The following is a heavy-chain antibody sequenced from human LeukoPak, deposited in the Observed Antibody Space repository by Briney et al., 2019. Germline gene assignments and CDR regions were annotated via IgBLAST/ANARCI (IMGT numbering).Heavy chain of an antibody. V-gene: IGHV4-61*01. CDR2: IYYSGST. CDR3: ARTHYGSGSHNWFDP. Sequence: KPSETLSLTCTVSGGSVSSGSYYWSWIRQPPGKGLEGIGYIYYSGSTNYNPSLKSRVTISVDTSKNQFSLKLSSVTAADTAVYYCARTHYGSGSHNWFDPWGQGTLVTVSS. CDR1: GGSVSSGSYY. J-gene: IGHJ5*02. D-gene: IGHD3-10*01.